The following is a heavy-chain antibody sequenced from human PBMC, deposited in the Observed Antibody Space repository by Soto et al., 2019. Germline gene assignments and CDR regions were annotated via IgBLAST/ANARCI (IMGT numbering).Heavy chain of an antibody. V-gene: IGHV1-8*01. J-gene: IGHJ5*02. Sequence: ASVKVSCKASGYTFTSYDINWVRQATGQGLEWMGWMNPNSGNTGYAQKFQGRVTMTRNTSISTAYMELSSLRSEDTAAYYCARGPHITIFGVVIISFWFDPWGQGTLVTVSS. D-gene: IGHD3-3*01. CDR1: GYTFTSYD. CDR3: ARGPHITIFGVVIISFWFDP. CDR2: MNPNSGNT.